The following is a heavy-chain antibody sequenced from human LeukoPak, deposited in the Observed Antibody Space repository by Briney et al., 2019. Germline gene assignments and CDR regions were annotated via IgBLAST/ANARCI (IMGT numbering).Heavy chain of an antibody. CDR3: AKLGGYCSSTSCIGGFDY. CDR1: GFTFSSYA. D-gene: IGHD2-2*03. V-gene: IGHV3-23*01. J-gene: IGHJ4*02. Sequence: GGSLRLSCAASGFTFSSYAMSWVRQAPGKGLEWVSAISGSGGSTYYADSVKGRFTISRDNSKNTLYLQMNSLRAEDTAVYYCAKLGGYCSSTSCIGGFDYWGQGTLVTVSS. CDR2: ISGSGGST.